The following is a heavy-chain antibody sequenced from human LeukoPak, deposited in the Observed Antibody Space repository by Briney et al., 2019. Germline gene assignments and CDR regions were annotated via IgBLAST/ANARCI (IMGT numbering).Heavy chain of an antibody. J-gene: IGHJ6*02. CDR3: ARVSYYGSGRPQSYYYYYGMDV. V-gene: IGHV3-33*01. CDR2: IWYDGSNK. Sequence: PGGSLRLSCAASGFTFSSYGMHWVRQAPGKGLEWVAVIWYDGSNKYYADSVKGRFTISRDNSKNTLYLQMNSLRAEDTAVYYCARVSYYGSGRPQSYYYYYGMDVWGQGTTVTVSS. CDR1: GFTFSSYG. D-gene: IGHD3-10*01.